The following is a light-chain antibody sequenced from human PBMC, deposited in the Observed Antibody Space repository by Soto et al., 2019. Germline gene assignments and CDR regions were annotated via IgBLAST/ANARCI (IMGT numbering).Light chain of an antibody. CDR3: QQVNDIPLT. CDR2: AAS. J-gene: IGKJ3*01. CDR1: QDVRTW. Sequence: IQMTQSPSSVSASIGDRVTLTCRASQDVRTWLAWYQQKPGRAPKLLIHAASRLQSGVPPRFSGSGSGTDFTLTISNLQPDDLGTYYCQQVNDIPLTFGPGTKVDIK. V-gene: IGKV1-12*01.